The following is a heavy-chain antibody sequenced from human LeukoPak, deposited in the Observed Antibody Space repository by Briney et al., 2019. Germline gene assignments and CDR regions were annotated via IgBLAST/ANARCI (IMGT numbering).Heavy chain of an antibody. CDR1: GDTFTTSH. V-gene: IGHV1-46*01. D-gene: IGHD3/OR15-3a*01. J-gene: IGHJ4*02. CDR2: INPSGGST. CDR3: VLVLDYYFDY. Sequence: GASVQISCKASGDTFTTSHMHWVRRAPGKGLEWMGKINPSGGSTTYAQQFRGRVSMTRDLSMSTVYVELSRLRSDDTAVYYCVLVLDYYFDYWGQGTLVTVSS.